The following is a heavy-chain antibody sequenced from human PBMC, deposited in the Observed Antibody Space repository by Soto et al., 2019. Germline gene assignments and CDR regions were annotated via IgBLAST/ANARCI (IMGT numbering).Heavy chain of an antibody. V-gene: IGHV4-59*01. J-gene: IGHJ3*01. CDR2: IYYIGST. CDR1: GGSISSYY. Sequence: SETLSLTCTVSGGSISSYYWSWIRQPPGKGLEWIGYIYYIGSTKYNPSLKSRVTISVDTSNNQFSLKVRSVTAADTAVYYCARDSGRLEAFDLWGQGTMVTVSS. D-gene: IGHD1-26*01. CDR3: ARDSGRLEAFDL.